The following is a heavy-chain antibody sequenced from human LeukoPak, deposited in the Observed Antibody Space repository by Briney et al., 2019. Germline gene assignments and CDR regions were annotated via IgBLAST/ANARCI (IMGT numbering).Heavy chain of an antibody. CDR3: AKGGSYGDYVRVYDASDI. V-gene: IGHV3-23*01. CDR1: GFTFGSYA. D-gene: IGHD4-17*01. CDR2: ISGSGANT. J-gene: IGHJ3*02. Sequence: GGSLRLSCAASGFTFGSYAMTWVRQGPGKGLEWVSTISGSGANTNYADSVKGRFTISRDNSKNTVYLQMNNLRAEDTAVYYCAKGGSYGDYVRVYDASDIWGQGTMVTVSS.